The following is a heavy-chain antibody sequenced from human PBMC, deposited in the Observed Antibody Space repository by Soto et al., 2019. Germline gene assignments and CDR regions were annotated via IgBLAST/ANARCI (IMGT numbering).Heavy chain of an antibody. V-gene: IGHV4-59*01. J-gene: IGHJ6*03. Sequence: SETLSLTCTVSGGSISSYYWSWIRQPPGKGLEWIGYIYYSGSTNYNPSLKSRVTISVDTSKNQFSLKLSSVTAADTAVYYCAGGLVYYYYYMDVWGKGTTVTVSS. D-gene: IGHD2-8*02. CDR3: AGGLVYYYYYMDV. CDR1: GGSISSYY. CDR2: IYYSGST.